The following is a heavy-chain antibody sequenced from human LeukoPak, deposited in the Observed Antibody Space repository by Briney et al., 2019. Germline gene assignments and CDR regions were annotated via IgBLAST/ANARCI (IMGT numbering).Heavy chain of an antibody. CDR1: GFTFSGYS. CDR2: ISRSSSYI. Sequence: GGSLRLSCAASGFTFSGYSVNWVRQAPGKGLEWVSSISRSSSYIYYADSVKGRFTISRDNARNSLYLQMNSLRAEDTAVYYCAREGSYGSDLNWFDPWGQGTLVTVSS. D-gene: IGHD3-10*01. CDR3: AREGSYGSDLNWFDP. V-gene: IGHV3-21*01. J-gene: IGHJ5*02.